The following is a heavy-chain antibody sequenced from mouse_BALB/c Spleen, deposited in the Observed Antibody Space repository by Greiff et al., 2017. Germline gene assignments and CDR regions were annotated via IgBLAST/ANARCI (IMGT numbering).Heavy chain of an antibody. CDR3: ARWGSSYGYFDY. CDR1: GYSITSDYA. J-gene: IGHJ2*01. Sequence: DVQLQESGPGLVKPSQSLSLTCTVTGYSITSDYAWNWIRQFPGNKLEWMGYISYSGSTSYNPSLKSRISITRDTSKNQFFLQLNSVTTEDTATYYCARWGSSYGYFDYWGQGTTLTVSS. D-gene: IGHD1-1*01. CDR2: ISYSGST. V-gene: IGHV3-2*02.